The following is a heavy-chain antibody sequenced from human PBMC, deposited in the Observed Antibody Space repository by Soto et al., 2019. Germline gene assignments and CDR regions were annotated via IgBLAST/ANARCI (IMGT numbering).Heavy chain of an antibody. CDR3: AKVFTPEPGNYFDS. CDR1: GFTFSSYA. V-gene: IGHV3-23*01. CDR2: ISVSVDSS. J-gene: IGHJ4*02. Sequence: PGGSLRLSCAASGFTFSSYAINWVRQAPGKGLEWVSAISVSVDSSHYADSVKGRFTTSRDNDKNTVYLEMNSLRAEDTAVYYCAKVFTPEPGNYFDSWGQGTLVTVSS. D-gene: IGHD1-26*01.